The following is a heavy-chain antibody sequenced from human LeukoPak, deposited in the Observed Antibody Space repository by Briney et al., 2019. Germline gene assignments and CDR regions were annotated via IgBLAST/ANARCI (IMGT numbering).Heavy chain of an antibody. J-gene: IGHJ4*02. V-gene: IGHV3-33*08. Sequence: GRSLRLSCTASGFHFGSHAMHWVRQAPGKGREGGAFIWYDGSHEHYADSVKGRFTISRDNSKNTVCLQMNSLRVEDTAVYYCARDPSGSGWSLNNWGQGTLVTVSS. CDR1: GFHFGSHA. CDR2: IWYDGSHE. D-gene: IGHD2-15*01. CDR3: ARDPSGSGWSLNN.